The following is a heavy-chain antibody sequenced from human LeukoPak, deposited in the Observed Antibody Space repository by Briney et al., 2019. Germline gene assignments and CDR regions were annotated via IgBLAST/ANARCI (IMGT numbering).Heavy chain of an antibody. V-gene: IGHV3-73*01. Sequence: GGSMRLSCAASGFTFSGSAMHWVRQASGKGLEWVGRIRSKANSYATAYAASVKGRFTISRDDSKNTAYLQMNSLKTEDTAVYYCTRSWSGSYQYYFDYWGQGTLVSVSS. D-gene: IGHD1-26*01. CDR2: IRSKANSYAT. CDR1: GFTFSGSA. CDR3: TRSWSGSYQYYFDY. J-gene: IGHJ4*02.